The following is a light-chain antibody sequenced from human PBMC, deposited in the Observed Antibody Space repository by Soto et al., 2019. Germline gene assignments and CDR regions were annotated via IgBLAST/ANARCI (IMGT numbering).Light chain of an antibody. CDR3: QQRSNWPLT. CDR1: LTVSTY. V-gene: IGKV3-11*01. J-gene: IGKJ4*01. CDR2: DAS. Sequence: EIVFTQSPATLSFSPGERATLSCRASLTVSTYLAWYQQKPGQAPRLLIYDASNRATGIPARFSGSGSGTDFTLTISSLEPEDFAVYYCQQRSNWPLTLGGGTKVDIK.